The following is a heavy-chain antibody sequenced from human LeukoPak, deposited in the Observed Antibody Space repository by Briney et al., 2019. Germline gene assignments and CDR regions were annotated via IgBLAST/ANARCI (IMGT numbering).Heavy chain of an antibody. D-gene: IGHD3-10*02. CDR2: IGPGPSHT. J-gene: IGHJ4*02. CDR3: ARDYVTMAPDY. Sequence: TGGSLRLSCAASGFTSSDYILDWVRQAPGKGLEWLSYIGPGPSHTYYADSVRGRFVISGDDAKSSLYLQMSSLRAEDTAVYYCARDYVTMAPDYGGLGTLVTVSS. CDR1: GFTSSDYI. V-gene: IGHV3-21*01.